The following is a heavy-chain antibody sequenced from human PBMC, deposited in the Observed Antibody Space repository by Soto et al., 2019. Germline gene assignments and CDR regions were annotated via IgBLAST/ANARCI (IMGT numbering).Heavy chain of an antibody. CDR1: GGSISSGGYY. CDR3: ARSSTSANYFDY. V-gene: IGHV4-31*03. CDR2: IYYSGST. D-gene: IGHD2-2*01. Sequence: QVQLQESGPGLVKPSQTLSLTCTVSGGSISSGGYYWSWIRQHPGKGLEWIGYIYYSGSTYYNPSLKSRVSISVHXSKNQFSLKLSSVTAADTAVYYCARSSTSANYFDYWGQGTLVTVSS. J-gene: IGHJ4*02.